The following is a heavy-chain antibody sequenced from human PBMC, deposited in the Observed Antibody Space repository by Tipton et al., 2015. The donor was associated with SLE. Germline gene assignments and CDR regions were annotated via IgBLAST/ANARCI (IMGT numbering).Heavy chain of an antibody. CDR3: ASWASTGWHADYFDR. CDR1: GFPFSTYW. CDR2: IKQDGSEK. Sequence: GSLRLSCAASGFPFSTYWMSWVRQAPGKGLEWVANIKQDGSEKYYVDSVKGRFTISRDNAKNSLFLQMNSLRAADTAVYYCASWASTGWHADYFDRWGQGTLVTVSS. V-gene: IGHV3-7*01. J-gene: IGHJ4*02. D-gene: IGHD6-19*01.